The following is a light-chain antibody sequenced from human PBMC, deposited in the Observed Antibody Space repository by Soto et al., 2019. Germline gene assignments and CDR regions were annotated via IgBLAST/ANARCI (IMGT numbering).Light chain of an antibody. J-gene: IGLJ1*01. V-gene: IGLV2-8*01. CDR2: EVT. CDR1: SGDVGAYDY. CDR3: SSYAGSNYPYV. Sequence: QSALTQPPSASGSPGQSVTISCTGTSGDVGAYDYVSWYQKHPGKAPKLLIYEVTKRPLGVPDRFSGSKSGNAASLTVSGLQAEDEADYYCSSYAGSNYPYVFGTGTKVTVL.